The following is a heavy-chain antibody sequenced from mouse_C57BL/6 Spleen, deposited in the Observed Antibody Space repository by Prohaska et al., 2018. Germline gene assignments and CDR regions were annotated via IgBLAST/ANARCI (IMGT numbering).Heavy chain of an antibody. CDR1: GYAFSSSW. CDR3: ARRDGSSFAY. CDR2: IYPGDGDT. J-gene: IGHJ3*01. Sequence: KISCKASGYAFSSSWMNWVKQRPGKGLEWIGRIYPGDGDTNYNGKFKGKATLTADKSSSTAYMQLSSLTSEDSAVYFCARRDGSSFAYWGQGTLVTVSA. D-gene: IGHD1-1*01. V-gene: IGHV1-82*01.